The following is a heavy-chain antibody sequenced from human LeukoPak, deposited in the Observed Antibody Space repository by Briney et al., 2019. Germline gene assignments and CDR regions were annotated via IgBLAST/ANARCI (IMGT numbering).Heavy chain of an antibody. J-gene: IGHJ4*02. D-gene: IGHD4-11*01. CDR1: GGSISSSSYY. V-gene: IGHV4-39*01. CDR2: IYYSGST. CDR3: ARRETVKGGCDY. Sequence: SETLSLTCTVSGGSISSSSYYWGWIRQPPGKGLEWIGSIYYSGSTYYNPSLKSRVTISVDTSKNQFSLKLSSVTAADTAVYYCARRETVKGGCDYWGQGTLVTVSS.